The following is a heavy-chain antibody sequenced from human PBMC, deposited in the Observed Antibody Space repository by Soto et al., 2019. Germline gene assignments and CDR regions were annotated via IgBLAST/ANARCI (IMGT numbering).Heavy chain of an antibody. CDR1: GFTFDDYS. Sequence: EVQLVESGGGLVQPGRSLRLSCAASGFTFDDYSMHWVRRVPGQGLEWVSSISWNSNIIGYADSVKGSFTISRDNAKNSLYLQMNSLRPEDTALYYCAKGGPDGFCSGGRCYFDYWGQGTLVTVSS. J-gene: IGHJ4*02. CDR3: AKGGPDGFCSGGRCYFDY. V-gene: IGHV3-9*01. D-gene: IGHD2-15*01. CDR2: ISWNSNII.